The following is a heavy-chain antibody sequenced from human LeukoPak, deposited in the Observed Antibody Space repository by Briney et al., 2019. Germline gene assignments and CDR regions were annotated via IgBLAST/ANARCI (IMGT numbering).Heavy chain of an antibody. D-gene: IGHD3-22*01. CDR3: ARGRSGYYRRAFDI. CDR2: INHSGST. Sequence: SETLSLTCTVSGGSISSYYWSWIRQPAGKGLEWIGEINHSGSTNYNPSLKSRVTISVDTSKNQFSLKLSSVTAADTAVYYCARGRSGYYRRAFDIWGQGTMVTVSS. V-gene: IGHV4-34*01. J-gene: IGHJ3*02. CDR1: GGSISSYY.